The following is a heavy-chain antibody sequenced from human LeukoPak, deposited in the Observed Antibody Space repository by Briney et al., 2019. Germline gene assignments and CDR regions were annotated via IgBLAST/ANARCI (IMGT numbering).Heavy chain of an antibody. J-gene: IGHJ4*02. CDR1: GDSFIGYF. D-gene: IGHD3-22*01. V-gene: IGHV4-34*01. CDR2: INHSGRT. CDR3: ARTSGFFDSSGFYQQNPYYFQY. Sequence: AETLSLTCAASGDSFIGYFWTWIRKAPGKGLEWIGDINHSGRTNYNPSLQRRVSISVDTSKNQFSLNVTSVTGADTAVYYCARTSGFFDSSGFYQQNPYYFQYWGQGVLVTVSS.